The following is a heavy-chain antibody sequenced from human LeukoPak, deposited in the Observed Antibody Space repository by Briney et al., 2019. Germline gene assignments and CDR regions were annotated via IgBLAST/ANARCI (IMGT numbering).Heavy chain of an antibody. CDR2: IYYSGNT. D-gene: IGHD2-15*01. Sequence: SQTLSLTCAVSGASISSGGYSWSWIRQPPGKGLEWIGYIYYSGNTYYNPSLKSRVTISVDTSKNQFSLKLSSVTAADTAVYYCARDQRYCSGGNCYFFDYWGQGTLVTVSS. CDR3: ARDQRYCSGGNCYFFDY. V-gene: IGHV4-31*11. CDR1: GASISSGGYS. J-gene: IGHJ4*02.